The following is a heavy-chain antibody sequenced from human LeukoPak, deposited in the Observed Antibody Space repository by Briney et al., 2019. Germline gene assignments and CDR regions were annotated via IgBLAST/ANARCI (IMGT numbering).Heavy chain of an antibody. V-gene: IGHV4-38-2*02. Sequence: PSETLSLTCTVSGYSISSGYYWGWIRQPPGKGLEWIGSIYYSGSTYYNPSLKSRVTISVDMSKNQFSLKLSSVTAADTAVYYCARGVSIADLYYWGQGTLVTVSS. CDR2: IYYSGST. J-gene: IGHJ4*02. CDR3: ARGVSIADLYY. CDR1: GYSISSGYY. D-gene: IGHD6-6*01.